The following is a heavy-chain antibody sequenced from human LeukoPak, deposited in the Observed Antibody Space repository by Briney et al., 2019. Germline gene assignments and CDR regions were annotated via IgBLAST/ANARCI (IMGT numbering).Heavy chain of an antibody. CDR3: ATPSYISGSYFLY. CDR1: GFTFDTYW. Sequence: GGSLRLACAASGFTFDTYWMSWVCQAPGKGLEWVANIKQDGSEKDYVDSVKGRFTISRDNAKNSLYLQMNSLRAEDTAVYYCATPSYISGSYFLYWGQGTLVTVSS. CDR2: IKQDGSEK. D-gene: IGHD3-10*01. V-gene: IGHV3-7*01. J-gene: IGHJ4*02.